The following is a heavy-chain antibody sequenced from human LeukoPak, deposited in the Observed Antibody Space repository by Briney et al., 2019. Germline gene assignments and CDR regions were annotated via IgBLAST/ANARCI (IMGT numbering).Heavy chain of an antibody. CDR3: ARHRKYYDILTGYYEGAFDI. J-gene: IGHJ3*02. CDR2: IYYSGST. CDR1: GGSISSSSHY. V-gene: IGHV4-39*01. D-gene: IGHD3-9*01. Sequence: PSETLSLTCTVSGGSISSSSHYWGWIRQPPGKGLEWIGSIYYSGSTYYNPSLKSRVTISVDTSKNQFSLKLSSVTAADTAVYYCARHRKYYDILTGYYEGAFDIWGQGTMVTASS.